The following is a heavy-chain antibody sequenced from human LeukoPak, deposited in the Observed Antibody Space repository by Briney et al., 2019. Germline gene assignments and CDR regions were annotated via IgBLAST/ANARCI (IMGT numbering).Heavy chain of an antibody. CDR2: INPNSGGT. J-gene: IGHJ5*02. V-gene: IGHV1-2*04. Sequence: ASVKVSCKASGYTLTGYYMHWVRQAPGQGLEWMGWINPNSGGTNYAQKFQGWVTMTRDTSISTAYMELSRLRSDDTAVYYCARGKVAGGVQDGWFDPWGQGTLVTVSS. CDR1: GYTLTGYY. CDR3: ARGKVAGGVQDGWFDP. D-gene: IGHD1-26*01.